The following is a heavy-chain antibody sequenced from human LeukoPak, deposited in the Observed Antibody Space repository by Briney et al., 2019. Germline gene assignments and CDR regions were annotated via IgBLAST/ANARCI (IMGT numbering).Heavy chain of an antibody. CDR3: ARDRDGSGPKYYYYYMDV. D-gene: IGHD3-10*01. CDR2: ISSSSSYI. CDR1: GFTFSSYS. J-gene: IGHJ6*03. V-gene: IGHV3-21*01. Sequence: GGSLRLSCAASGFTFSSYSMNWVRQAPGKGLEWVSSISSSSSYIYYADSVKGRFTISRDNAKNSLYLQMNSLRAEDTAVYYCARDRDGSGPKYYYYYMDVWGKGTTATISS.